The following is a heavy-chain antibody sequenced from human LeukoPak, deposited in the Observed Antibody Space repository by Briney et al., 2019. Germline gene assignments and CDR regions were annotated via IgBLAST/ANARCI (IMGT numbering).Heavy chain of an antibody. Sequence: SETLSLTCTVSGGSISSHYWSWIRQPPGKGLEWIGYIYSSGSTNYNPSLKSRVTISVDTSKNQFSLKLSSVTAADTAVYYCARGSIGYQLLYYYYYYYMDVWGKGTTVTVSS. CDR3: ARGSIGYQLLYYYYYYYMDV. J-gene: IGHJ6*03. V-gene: IGHV4-59*11. CDR1: GGSISSHY. D-gene: IGHD2-2*02. CDR2: IYSSGST.